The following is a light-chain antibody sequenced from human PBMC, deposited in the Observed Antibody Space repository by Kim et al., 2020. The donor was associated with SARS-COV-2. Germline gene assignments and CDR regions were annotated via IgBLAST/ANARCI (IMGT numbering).Light chain of an antibody. CDR2: DVT. V-gene: IGLV2-14*03. CDR3: SSFTSSNPYV. CDR1: SSDVGGYNY. Sequence: QSALTQPASVSGSPGQSITISCTGTSSDVGGYNYVSWYQRHPGKAPKLIIYDVTNRPSGVSDRFSGSKSGNTASLTISGLQAEDEADYYCSSFTSSNPYVFGTGTKVTFL. J-gene: IGLJ1*01.